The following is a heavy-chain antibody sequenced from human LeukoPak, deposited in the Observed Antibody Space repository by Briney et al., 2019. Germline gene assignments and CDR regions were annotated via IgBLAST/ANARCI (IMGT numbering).Heavy chain of an antibody. V-gene: IGHV1-58*02. D-gene: IGHD6-13*01. Sequence: ASVKVSCKASGFTFTNSAMHWVRQACGQRLEWIGWIVVGSANTNYAQKFQERVTITRDMSTSTAYMELSSLRSEDTAVYYCAADLQAAGDLDYWGQGTLVTVSS. CDR2: IVVGSANT. J-gene: IGHJ4*02. CDR3: AADLQAAGDLDY. CDR1: GFTFTNSA.